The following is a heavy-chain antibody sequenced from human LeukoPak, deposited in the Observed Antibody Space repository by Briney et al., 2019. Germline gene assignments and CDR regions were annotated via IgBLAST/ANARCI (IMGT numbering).Heavy chain of an antibody. Sequence: ASVKVSCKASGYTFTSYGISWVRQAPGQGLEWMGWISAYNGNTNYAQKLQGRVTMTTDTSTGTAYMELRSLRSDDTAVYYCAREGHYYDSSGLFDYWGQGTLVTVSS. CDR2: ISAYNGNT. J-gene: IGHJ4*02. CDR3: AREGHYYDSSGLFDY. CDR1: GYTFTSYG. D-gene: IGHD3-22*01. V-gene: IGHV1-18*01.